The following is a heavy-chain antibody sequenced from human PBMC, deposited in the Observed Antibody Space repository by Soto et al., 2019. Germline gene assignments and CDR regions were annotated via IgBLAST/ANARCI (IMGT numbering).Heavy chain of an antibody. CDR3: ARGDYDISGYWFDP. CDR1: GGSISSYY. V-gene: IGHV4-59*01. Sequence: SETLSLTCTVSGGSISSYYWSWIRQPPGKGLKWIGYIHYSGSTNYNPSLKSRVTISVDTSKNQFSLKLSSVTAADTAVYYCARGDYDISGYWFDPWGQGILVTVSS. D-gene: IGHD3-9*01. CDR2: IHYSGST. J-gene: IGHJ5*02.